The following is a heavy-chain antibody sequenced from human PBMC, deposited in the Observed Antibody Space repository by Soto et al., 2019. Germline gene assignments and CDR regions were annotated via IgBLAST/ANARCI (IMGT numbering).Heavy chain of an antibody. CDR3: AREAHPLGGGNSLGYYYYGMDV. Sequence: SEPLSLTCTVYGGSISSGGYYWSWIRQHPGKGLELIGYIYYSGSTYYNPSLKSRVTISVDTSKNQFSLKLSSVTAADTAVYYCAREAHPLGGGNSLGYYYYGMDVWGQGTTVTVSS. D-gene: IGHD4-4*01. CDR1: GGSISSGGYY. J-gene: IGHJ6*02. CDR2: IYYSGST. V-gene: IGHV4-31*03.